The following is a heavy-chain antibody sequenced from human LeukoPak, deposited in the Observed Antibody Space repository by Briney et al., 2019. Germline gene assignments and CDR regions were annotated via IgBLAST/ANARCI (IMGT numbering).Heavy chain of an antibody. CDR2: ISSSSSYI. Sequence: GGSLRLSCAASGLTFSSYAMSWVRQAPGKGLECVSSISSSSSYIYYADSVKGRFTISRDNAKNSLYLQMNSLRAEDTAVYYCARTVLRSLGEFSLRGWFDPWGQGTLVIVSS. CDR3: ARTVLRSLGEFSLRGWFDP. CDR1: GLTFSSYA. D-gene: IGHD3-16*01. V-gene: IGHV3-21*01. J-gene: IGHJ5*02.